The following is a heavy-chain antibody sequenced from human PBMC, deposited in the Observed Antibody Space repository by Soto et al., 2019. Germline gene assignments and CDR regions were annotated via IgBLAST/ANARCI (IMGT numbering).Heavy chain of an antibody. CDR2: IYSGGST. Sequence: GGSLRLSCAASGFTVSSNYMSWVRQAPGKGLEWVSVIYSGGSTYYADSVKGRFTISRDNSKNTLYLQMNSLRAEDTAVYYCASNSKSGMATIIYYYYGMDVWGQGTTVTVSS. CDR3: ASNSKSGMATIIYYYYGMDV. J-gene: IGHJ6*02. D-gene: IGHD3-10*01. V-gene: IGHV3-53*01. CDR1: GFTVSSNY.